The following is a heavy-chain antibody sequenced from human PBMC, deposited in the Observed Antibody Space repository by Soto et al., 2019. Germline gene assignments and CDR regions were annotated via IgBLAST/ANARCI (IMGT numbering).Heavy chain of an antibody. Sequence: EVQLLESGGGLVQPGGSLRLSCAASGITFSSYAMSWVRQAPGKGLEWVSGISGSGGSTYYADSVKGRFTISRDNTKNTLYLQMNRLRAEDTAVYYCARRGDYSSGWYQLDYWGQGTLVTVSS. V-gene: IGHV3-23*01. CDR2: ISGSGGST. D-gene: IGHD6-19*01. CDR3: ARRGDYSSGWYQLDY. CDR1: GITFSSYA. J-gene: IGHJ4*02.